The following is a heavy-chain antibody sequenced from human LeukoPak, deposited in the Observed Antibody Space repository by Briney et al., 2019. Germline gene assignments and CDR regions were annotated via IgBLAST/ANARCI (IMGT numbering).Heavy chain of an antibody. CDR3: AKVASVGYSGYDSWERDKEDIRLAYYFDY. J-gene: IGHJ4*02. CDR2: ISGSSRFI. CDR1: GFTFSDST. Sequence: GGSLRLSCAASGFTFSDSTMNWVRQAPGKGLEWVSSISGSSRFIYYADSVKGRFTISRDNSKNTLYLQMNSLRAEDTAVYYCAKVASVGYSGYDSWERDKEDIRLAYYFDYWGQGTLVTVSS. D-gene: IGHD5-12*01. V-gene: IGHV3-23*01.